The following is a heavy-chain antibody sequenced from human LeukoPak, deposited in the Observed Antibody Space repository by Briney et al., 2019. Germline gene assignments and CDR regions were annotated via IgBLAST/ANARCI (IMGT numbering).Heavy chain of an antibody. CDR2: IRHDGSNK. CDR3: AKDLTQKTCEGSPGLDV. J-gene: IGHJ6*04. Sequence: GGSLRLSCAASGFTFSSYGMHWVRQAPGKGLEWVAFIRHDGSNKFHADSVKGRFTISRDNSKNTVYLQMNSLRAEDTAVYYCAKDLTQKTCEGSPGLDVWGKGTTVTVSS. D-gene: IGHD3-10*01. CDR1: GFTFSSYG. V-gene: IGHV3-30*02.